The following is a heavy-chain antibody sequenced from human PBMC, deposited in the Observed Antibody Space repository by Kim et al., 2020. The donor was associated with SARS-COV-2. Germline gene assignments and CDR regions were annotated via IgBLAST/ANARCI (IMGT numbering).Heavy chain of an antibody. V-gene: IGHV4-34*01. Sequence: SETLSLTCAVYGGSFSGYYWSWIRQPPGKGLEWIGEINHSGSTNYNPSLKSRVTISVDTSKNQFSLKLSSVTAADTAVYYCARVAAAGYYFDYWGQGTLVTVSS. CDR3: ARVAAAGYYFDY. CDR1: GGSFSGYY. D-gene: IGHD6-13*01. J-gene: IGHJ4*02. CDR2: INHSGST.